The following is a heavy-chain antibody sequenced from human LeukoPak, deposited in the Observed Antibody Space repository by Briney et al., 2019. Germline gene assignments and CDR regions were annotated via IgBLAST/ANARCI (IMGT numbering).Heavy chain of an antibody. J-gene: IGHJ4*02. CDR3: AKDYGSGSYYTLYC. CDR2: IWYDGSNK. CDR1: GFTFSSYG. V-gene: IGHV3-33*06. D-gene: IGHD3-10*01. Sequence: GGSLRLSCAASGFTFSSYGMHWVRQAPGKGLEWVAVIWYDGSNKYYADSVKGRFTISRDNSKNTLYLQMNSLSADDTAVSYCAKDYGSGSYYTLYCWGQGTLVTASS.